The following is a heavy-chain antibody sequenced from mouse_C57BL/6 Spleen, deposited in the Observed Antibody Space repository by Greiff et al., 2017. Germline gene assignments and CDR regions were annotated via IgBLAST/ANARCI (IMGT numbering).Heavy chain of an antibody. J-gene: IGHJ3*01. CDR2: IDPSDSYT. CDR3: ARYHGYTWFAY. V-gene: IGHV1-69*01. Sequence: QVQLQQSGAELVMPGASVKLSCKASGYTFTSYWMHWVKQRPGQGLEWIGEIDPSDSYTNYNQKFKGKSTLTVDKSSSTAYMQLSSLTSEDSAVYYCARYHGYTWFAYWGQGTLVTVSA. CDR1: GYTFTSYW. D-gene: IGHD2-2*01.